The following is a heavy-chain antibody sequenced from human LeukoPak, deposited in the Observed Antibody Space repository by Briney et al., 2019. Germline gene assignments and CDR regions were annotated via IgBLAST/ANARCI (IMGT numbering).Heavy chain of an antibody. Sequence: GGSLRLSCAASGFTFSSYGMSWVRQAPGKGLEWVAAISGSGGSTYYADSVKGRFTISRDNSKNTLYLQMNSLRAEDTAVYYCARVDVGATSFDYWGPGTLVTVSS. CDR3: ARVDVGATSFDY. D-gene: IGHD1-26*01. CDR1: GFTFSSYG. J-gene: IGHJ4*02. CDR2: ISGSGGST. V-gene: IGHV3-23*01.